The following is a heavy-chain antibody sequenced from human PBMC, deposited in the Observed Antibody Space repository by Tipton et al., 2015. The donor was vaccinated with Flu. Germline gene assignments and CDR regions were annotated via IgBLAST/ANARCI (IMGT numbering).Heavy chain of an antibody. CDR3: ARRDYSNYVSEPRNWFDL. J-gene: IGHJ5*02. CDR2: VHRSGNG. CDR1: GDSIGSNYF. Sequence: TLSLTCSVSGDSIGSNYFWAWIRQPPGKGLEWVANVHRSGNGYYNPSLRSRVAISVDASRNQFSLKMSSVTAADTAIYYCARRDYSNYVSEPRNWFDLWGQGTLVTVSS. V-gene: IGHV4-38-2*01. D-gene: IGHD4-11*01.